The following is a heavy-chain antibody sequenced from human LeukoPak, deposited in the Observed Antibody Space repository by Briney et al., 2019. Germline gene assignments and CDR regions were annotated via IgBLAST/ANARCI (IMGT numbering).Heavy chain of an antibody. CDR2: IKEDGGEG. Sequence: GGSLRLSCAASGFTFSSYWMSWVRQAPGKGLEWVANIKEDGGEGYYVDSVKGRFTISRDNAKNSLYLQMNSLRAEDTALYYCAKDITYSSGAPGFDYWGQGTLVTVSS. J-gene: IGHJ4*02. CDR3: AKDITYSSGAPGFDY. CDR1: GFTFSSYW. D-gene: IGHD6-19*01. V-gene: IGHV3-7*03.